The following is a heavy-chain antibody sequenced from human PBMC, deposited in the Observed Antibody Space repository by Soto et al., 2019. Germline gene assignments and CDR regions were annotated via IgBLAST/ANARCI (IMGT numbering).Heavy chain of an antibody. D-gene: IGHD4-17*01. Sequence: QVQLQESGPGLVKPSETLSLTCTASGGSISSYYWSWIRQPPGKGLEWIGYIYYSGSTNYNPSLKSRVTISVDTSKNQFSLKLSSVTAADTAVYYCARRYGSAFDIWGQGTMVTVSS. CDR2: IYYSGST. CDR3: ARRYGSAFDI. V-gene: IGHV4-59*01. J-gene: IGHJ3*02. CDR1: GGSISSYY.